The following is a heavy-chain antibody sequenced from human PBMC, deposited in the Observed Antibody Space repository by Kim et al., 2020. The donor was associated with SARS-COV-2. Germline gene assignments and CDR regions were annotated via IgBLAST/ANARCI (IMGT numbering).Heavy chain of an antibody. CDR1: GFIFGVFS. Sequence: GGSLRLSCAASGFIFGVFSMTWFRQTPGKGLEWVSSITASGSIYYADSVKGRFTISRDNVKKSLDLQMNSLRADDSAVYYCARGRGRYYRHFDYWGQG. J-gene: IGHJ4*02. V-gene: IGHV3-21*01. D-gene: IGHD1-26*01. CDR3: ARGRGRYYRHFDY. CDR2: ITASGSI.